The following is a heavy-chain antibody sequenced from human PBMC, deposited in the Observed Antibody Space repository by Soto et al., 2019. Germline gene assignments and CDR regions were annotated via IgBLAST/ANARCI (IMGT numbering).Heavy chain of an antibody. V-gene: IGHV1-69*06. D-gene: IGHD3-3*01. CDR2: IIPIFGTA. CDR1: GGTFSSYS. J-gene: IGHJ4*02. CDR3: ARGGVSTRTFDY. Sequence: SVEVSCKACGGTFSSYSISWVRQAPGQGLEWMGGIIPIFGTANYAQKFQGRVTITADKSTSTAYMELSSLRASDTAMYYCARGGVSTRTFDYWGQGTPVTVSS.